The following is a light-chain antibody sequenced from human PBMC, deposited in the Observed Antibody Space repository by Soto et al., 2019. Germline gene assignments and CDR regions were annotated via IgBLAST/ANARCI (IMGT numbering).Light chain of an antibody. CDR3: QNYNWPPFT. Sequence: DIQMTQSPSSLSASVGDRVTISCRASQGISNYLAWYQQKPGKAPRLLIYVASSLQSGVSFRFTGSGSGTDFTLTISSLQPEDVATYYCQNYNWPPFTFGPGTKVDL. J-gene: IGKJ3*01. V-gene: IGKV1-27*01. CDR2: VAS. CDR1: QGISNY.